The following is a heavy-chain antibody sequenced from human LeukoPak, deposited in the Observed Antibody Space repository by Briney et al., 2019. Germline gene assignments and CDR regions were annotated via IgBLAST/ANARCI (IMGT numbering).Heavy chain of an antibody. CDR2: IKQDGSDK. D-gene: IGHD2-8*01. J-gene: IGHJ4*02. V-gene: IGHV3-7*05. CDR3: AVHNGDY. Sequence: GGSLRLSCAASGFTFSSSWMSWVRQAPGKGLEWVANIKQDGSDKYYVDSVKGRFTISRDNAKNSLYLQMNSLRAEDTAVYYCAVHNGDYWGQGTLVTVSP. CDR1: GFTFSSSW.